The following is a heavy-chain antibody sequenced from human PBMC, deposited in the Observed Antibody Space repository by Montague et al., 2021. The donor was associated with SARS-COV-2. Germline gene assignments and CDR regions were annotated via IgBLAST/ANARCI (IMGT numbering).Heavy chain of an antibody. V-gene: IGHV4-59*01. CDR3: ARAQNTCFIANCVNYFEV. CDR2: IYYSGNT. J-gene: IGHJ4*02. CDR1: GGSIRPFY. D-gene: IGHD1-1*01. Sequence: SETLSLTCTVSGGSIRPFYWNWIRQTPEKGLEWIGYIYYSGNTNYNPSLNSRATISVDTPKNRFSLKLSSVTAADTAVYYCARAQNTCFIANCVNYFEVWGLGALVTVSS.